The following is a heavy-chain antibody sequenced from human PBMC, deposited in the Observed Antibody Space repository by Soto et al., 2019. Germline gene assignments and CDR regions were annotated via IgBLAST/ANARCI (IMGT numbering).Heavy chain of an antibody. CDR1: GGTFSSYA. CDR2: IIPIFGTA. D-gene: IGHD2-2*02. CDR3: ARGIEVPAAIKSRYYYYGMDV. J-gene: IGHJ6*02. V-gene: IGHV1-69*13. Sequence: WASVKVSCKASGGTFSSYAISWVRQAPGQGLEWMGGIIPIFGTANYAQKFQGRVTITADESTSTAYMELSSLRSEDTAVYYCARGIEVPAAIKSRYYYYGMDVWGQGTTVTVSS.